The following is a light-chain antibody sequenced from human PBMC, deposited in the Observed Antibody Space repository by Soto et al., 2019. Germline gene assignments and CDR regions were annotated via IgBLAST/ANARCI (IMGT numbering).Light chain of an antibody. CDR2: GAS. CDR3: QQRSSWPPVT. CDR1: QSVSSY. V-gene: IGKV3-11*01. Sequence: EIVLTQSPATLSLSPGERATLSCRASQSVSSYLAWYQQKPGQAPRLLIYGASNRATGIPARFSGSGSGTDFTLTISRLEPEDFAVYYCQQRSSWPPVTFGPGTKVDIK. J-gene: IGKJ3*01.